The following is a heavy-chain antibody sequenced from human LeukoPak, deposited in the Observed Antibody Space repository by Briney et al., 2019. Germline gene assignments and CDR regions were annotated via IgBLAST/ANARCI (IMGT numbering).Heavy chain of an antibody. CDR3: ARGRYCSADICTGGDSFDI. V-gene: IGHV4-4*07. CDR1: GGSISNYY. CDR2: KYARGSS. Sequence: PSETLSLTCTVSGGSISNYYWSWIRQPAGKGLEWSGRKYARGSSNYNPPVQSRVTMSVDTSKNQFSLKLRSVTAADTAVYYCARGRYCSADICTGGDSFDIWGQGTMLSVSP. D-gene: IGHD2-15*01. J-gene: IGHJ3*02.